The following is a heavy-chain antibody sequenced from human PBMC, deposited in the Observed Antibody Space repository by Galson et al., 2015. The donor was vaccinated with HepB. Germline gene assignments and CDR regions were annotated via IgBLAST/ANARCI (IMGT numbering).Heavy chain of an antibody. D-gene: IGHD2-2*01. CDR3: AREPGRQNYWYFDL. Sequence: SVKVSCKASGGTFSSYAISWVRQAPGQGLEWMGGIIPIFGTANYAQKFQGRVTITADESTSTAYMELSSLRSEDTAVYYCAREPGRQNYWYFDLWGRGTLVTVSS. CDR2: IIPIFGTA. CDR1: GGTFSSYA. J-gene: IGHJ2*01. V-gene: IGHV1-69*13.